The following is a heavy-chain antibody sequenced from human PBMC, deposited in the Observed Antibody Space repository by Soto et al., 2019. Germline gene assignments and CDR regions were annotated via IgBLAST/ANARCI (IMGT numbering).Heavy chain of an antibody. D-gene: IGHD3-9*01. Sequence: SVKVSCKASGGTFSSYAISWVRQAPGQGLEWMGGIIPIFGTANYAQKFQGRVTITADESTSTAYMELGSLRSEDTAVYYCAGDGPYDILTGWSVWGQGTTVTVSS. J-gene: IGHJ6*02. CDR3: AGDGPYDILTGWSV. CDR2: IIPIFGTA. V-gene: IGHV1-69*13. CDR1: GGTFSSYA.